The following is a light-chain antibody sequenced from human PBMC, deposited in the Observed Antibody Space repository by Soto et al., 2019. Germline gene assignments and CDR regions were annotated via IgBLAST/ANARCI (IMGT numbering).Light chain of an antibody. J-gene: IGKJ5*01. CDR1: QSVSNNY. CDR3: QQYNKWSSIS. Sequence: PGERATLSCRASQSVSNNYLAWYQQKPGQAPRLLIYGASNRATGIPDRFSGSGSGTDFTLTISRLEPEDFAVYHCQQYNKWSSISFGQGTRLEIK. CDR2: GAS. V-gene: IGKV3-20*01.